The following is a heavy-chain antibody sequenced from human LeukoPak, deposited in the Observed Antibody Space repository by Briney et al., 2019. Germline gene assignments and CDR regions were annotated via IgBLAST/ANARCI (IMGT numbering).Heavy chain of an antibody. CDR2: IYSGGST. Sequence: PGGSLRLSCAASGFTVSSNYMSWVRQAPGKGLESVSVIYSGGSTYYADSVKGRFTISRDNYKHTLYLQMNSLRAEDTVVYYCAREPIYYYDSSGYVDAWGQGTMVTVSS. CDR3: AREPIYYYDSSGYVDA. J-gene: IGHJ3*01. CDR1: GFTVSSNY. D-gene: IGHD3-22*01. V-gene: IGHV3-66*02.